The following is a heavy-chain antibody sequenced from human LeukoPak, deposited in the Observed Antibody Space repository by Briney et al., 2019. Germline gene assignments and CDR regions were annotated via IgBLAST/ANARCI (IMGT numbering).Heavy chain of an antibody. CDR1: GFTFSSYA. J-gene: IGHJ4*02. Sequence: GGSLRLSCAASGFTFSSYAMHWVRQAPGKGLEYVSAISSNGGSTYYANSVKGRFTISRDNSKNTLYLQMGSLRAEDMAVYYCARVGWGPTSYYFDYWGQGTLVTVSP. CDR2: ISSNGGST. V-gene: IGHV3-64*01. CDR3: ARVGWGPTSYYFDY. D-gene: IGHD1-26*01.